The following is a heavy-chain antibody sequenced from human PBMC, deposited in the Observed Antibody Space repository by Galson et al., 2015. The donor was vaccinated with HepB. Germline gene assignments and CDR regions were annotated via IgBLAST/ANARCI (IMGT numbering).Heavy chain of an antibody. CDR1: GFSFSSYG. CDR2: IWYDGSNE. D-gene: IGHD3-3*01. V-gene: IGHV3-33*01. Sequence: SLRLSCAASGFSFSSYGMHWVRQAPGKGLEWVAVIWYDGSNEYYVESVKGRFTISRDNSKNMLYLQMNSLRVEDTAVYYCARELRLLGGNYYYYMDVWAKGPRSPSP. J-gene: IGHJ6*03. CDR3: ARELRLLGGNYYYYMDV.